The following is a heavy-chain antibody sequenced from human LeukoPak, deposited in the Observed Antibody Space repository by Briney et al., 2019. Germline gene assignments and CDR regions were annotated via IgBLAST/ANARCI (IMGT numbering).Heavy chain of an antibody. D-gene: IGHD1-26*01. Sequence: SETLSLTCTVSGGSISSYYWSWIRQPPGKGLEWIGYIYYSGSTNYNPSLKSRVTISVDTSKNQFSLKLSSVTAADTAVYYCARVSSSGSYPTYYYYGMDVWGQGTTVTVSS. CDR3: ARVSSSGSYPTYYYYGMDV. CDR2: IYYSGST. J-gene: IGHJ6*02. V-gene: IGHV4-59*01. CDR1: GGSISSYY.